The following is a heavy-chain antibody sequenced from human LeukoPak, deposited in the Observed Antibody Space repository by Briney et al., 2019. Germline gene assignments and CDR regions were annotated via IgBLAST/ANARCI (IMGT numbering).Heavy chain of an antibody. CDR3: ARGLRQGYYYGMDV. CDR2: ISYDGSNK. CDR1: GFTFSSYA. V-gene: IGHV3-30-3*01. Sequence: GGSLRLSCAASGFTFSSYAMHWVRQAPGKGLEWVAVISYDGSNKYYADSVKGRFTISRDNSKNTLYLQMNSLRAEDTAVYYCARGLRQGYYYGMDVWGQGTTVTVSS. J-gene: IGHJ6*02.